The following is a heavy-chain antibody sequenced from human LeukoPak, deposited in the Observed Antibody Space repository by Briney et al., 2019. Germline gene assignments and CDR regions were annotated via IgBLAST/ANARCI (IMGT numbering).Heavy chain of an antibody. CDR3: ARVSESSSWYAPLRYNWFDP. V-gene: IGHV4-34*01. CDR2: INHSGST. J-gene: IGHJ5*02. Sequence: SETLSLTCAVYGGSFSGYYWSWIRQPPGKGLEWIGEINHSGSTNYNPSLKSRVTISVDTSKNQFSLKLSSVTAADTAVYYCARVSESSSWYAPLRYNWFDPWGQGTLVTVSS. D-gene: IGHD6-13*01. CDR1: GGSFSGYY.